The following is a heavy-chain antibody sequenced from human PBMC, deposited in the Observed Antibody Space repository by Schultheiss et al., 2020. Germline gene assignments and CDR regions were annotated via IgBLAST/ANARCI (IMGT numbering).Heavy chain of an antibody. CDR3: ARDLGYCSGGTCYPFDY. V-gene: IGHV3-30*02. CDR2: IRYDGSNK. J-gene: IGHJ4*02. D-gene: IGHD2-15*01. CDR1: GFTFSSYG. Sequence: GGSLRLSCAASGFTFSSYGMHWVRQAPGKGLEWVAFIRYDGSNKYYADSVKGRFTISRDNSKNTLYLQMNSLRAEDTAVYYCARDLGYCSGGTCYPFDYWGQGTLVTVSS.